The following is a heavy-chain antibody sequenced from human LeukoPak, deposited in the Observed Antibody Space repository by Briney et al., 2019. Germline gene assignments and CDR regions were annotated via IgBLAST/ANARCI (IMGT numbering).Heavy chain of an antibody. CDR3: ARRIAAAGTFDY. D-gene: IGHD6-13*01. Sequence: SETLSLTCTVSGGSISSSSYYWGWIRQPPGKGLEWIGSIYYSGSTYYNPSLKSRVTISIDTSKNQFSLKLSSVTAADTAVYYCARRIAAAGTFDYWGQGTLVTVSS. J-gene: IGHJ4*02. CDR2: IYYSGST. V-gene: IGHV4-39*01. CDR1: GGSISSSSYY.